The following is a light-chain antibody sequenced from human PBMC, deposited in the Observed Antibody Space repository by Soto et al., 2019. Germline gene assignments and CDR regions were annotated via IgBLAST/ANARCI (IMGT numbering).Light chain of an antibody. Sequence: QSVLSQPASVSGSPGQSITISCTGTSSDVGGFEYVSWYQHQPGKAPKLIIYDVTKRPSGVSNRFSGSKSGNTASLTISGIQDEDEGDYYCGSINRRSTSVFGTGTKVTV. CDR2: DVT. CDR1: SSDVGGFEY. J-gene: IGLJ1*01. CDR3: GSINRRSTSV. V-gene: IGLV2-14*01.